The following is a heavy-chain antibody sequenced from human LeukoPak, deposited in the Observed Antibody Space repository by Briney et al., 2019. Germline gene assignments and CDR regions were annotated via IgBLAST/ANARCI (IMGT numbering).Heavy chain of an antibody. CDR1: GFTFSVFW. CDR2: ISPDGRST. J-gene: IGHJ4*02. V-gene: IGHV3-74*01. D-gene: IGHD5-18*01. CDR3: AMGYKSAYSWDY. Sequence: SGGSLRLSCAASGFTFSVFWMFWVRQAPGQGLVWVSHISPDGRSTNYADSVRGRFTISRDNARNTLYLQLNSLTAEDTAVYYCAMGYKSAYSWDYWGQGTLVTVSS.